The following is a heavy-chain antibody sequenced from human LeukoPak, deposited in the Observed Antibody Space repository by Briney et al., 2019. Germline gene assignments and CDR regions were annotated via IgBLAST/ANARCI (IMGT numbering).Heavy chain of an antibody. J-gene: IGHJ3*02. CDR1: GGSISSGSYY. V-gene: IGHV4-61*02. Sequence: SQTLSLTCTVSGGSISSGSYYWSWIRQPAGKGLEWIGRIYTSGSTNYNPSLKSRGTISVDTSKNQFSLKLSSVTAADTAVYYCARVVPAGGQAFDIWGQGTMVTVSS. CDR2: IYTSGST. D-gene: IGHD2-2*01. CDR3: ARVVPAGGQAFDI.